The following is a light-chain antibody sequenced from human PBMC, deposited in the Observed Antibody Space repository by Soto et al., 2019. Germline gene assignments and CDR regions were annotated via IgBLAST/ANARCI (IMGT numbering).Light chain of an antibody. CDR2: GAS. J-gene: IGKJ5*01. CDR3: QQYGSYPIT. CDR1: QSVSSSY. V-gene: IGKV3-20*01. Sequence: EIVLTQCPVTLSLSPGGRATLSCRASQSVSSSYLAWYQQTPGQAPRLLLYGASTRDPGIPDRFSGSGSGTDFTLTFSSLETEDFEVYYCQQYGSYPITFGQGTRLEI.